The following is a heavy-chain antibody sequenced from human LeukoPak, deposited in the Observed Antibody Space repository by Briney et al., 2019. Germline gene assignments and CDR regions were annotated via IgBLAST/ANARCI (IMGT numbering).Heavy chain of an antibody. CDR1: GFTFSSYG. CDR2: ISYDGSNK. V-gene: IGHV3-30*18. D-gene: IGHD3-3*01. J-gene: IGHJ1*01. Sequence: GGSLRLSCAASGFTFSSYGMHWVRQAPGKGLEWAAVISYDGSNKYYADSVKGRFTISRDNSKNTLYLQMNSLRAEDTAVYYCAKVTYYDFWSGFSHWGQGTLVTVSS. CDR3: AKVTYYDFWSGFSH.